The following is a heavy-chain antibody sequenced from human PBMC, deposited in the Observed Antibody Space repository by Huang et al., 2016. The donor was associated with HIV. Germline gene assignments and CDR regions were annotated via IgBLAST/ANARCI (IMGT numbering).Heavy chain of an antibody. CDR3: ARLPGSITMIRGVITDPY. J-gene: IGHJ4*02. CDR2: IDYSGRT. V-gene: IGHV4-39*01. Sequence: QLQLQESGPGLVKPSETLSLTCTVSGGSIRSDNYYWGWIRQPPGKGLEWIGSIDYSGRTSYNPSLKSRVTITVDTSKNQCSLKMRSVTAADTAVYYCARLPGSITMIRGVITDPYWGQGTLVTVSS. CDR1: GGSIRSDNYY. D-gene: IGHD3-10*01.